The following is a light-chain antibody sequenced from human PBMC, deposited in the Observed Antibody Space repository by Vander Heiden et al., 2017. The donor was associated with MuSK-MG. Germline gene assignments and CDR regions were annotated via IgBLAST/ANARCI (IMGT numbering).Light chain of an antibody. V-gene: IGLV1-44*01. CDR2: MDV. J-gene: IGLJ2*01. Sequence: SVLTQPPSASGTPGQRVTISCSGGTSNIGGHTVNWYPLRPGTAPNLLIYMDVQRPSGVPDRFSGAKFGTSAALAISGLQADDEADYFCAAWDDSLNGVLFGGGTRLTVL. CDR3: AAWDDSLNGVL. CDR1: TSNIGGHT.